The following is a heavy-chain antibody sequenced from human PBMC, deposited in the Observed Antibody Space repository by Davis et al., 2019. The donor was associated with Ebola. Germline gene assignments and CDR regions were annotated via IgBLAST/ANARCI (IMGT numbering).Heavy chain of an antibody. J-gene: IGHJ4*02. D-gene: IGHD3-10*01. Sequence: MPGGSLRLSCAVSGGSISSSNWWSWVRQPPGKGLEWIGEIYHSGSTNYNPSLKSRVTISVDKSKNQFSLKLSSVTAADTAVYYCARVRYYGSGSPIDYWGQGTLVTVSS. CDR2: IYHSGST. CDR3: ARVRYYGSGSPIDY. CDR1: GGSISSSNW. V-gene: IGHV4-4*02.